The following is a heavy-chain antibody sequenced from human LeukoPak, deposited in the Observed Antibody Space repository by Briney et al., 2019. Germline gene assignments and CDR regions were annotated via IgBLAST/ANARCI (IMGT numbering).Heavy chain of an antibody. Sequence: GGSLRLSCAASGFTFSSYAMHWVRQAPGKGLEWVAVISYDGSNKYYADSVKGRFTISRDNSKNTLYLQMNSLRAEDTAVYYCARDRELDYGDYVGGGGFDYWGQGTLVTVSS. V-gene: IGHV3-30-3*01. CDR3: ARDRELDYGDYVGGGGFDY. J-gene: IGHJ4*02. D-gene: IGHD4-17*01. CDR2: ISYDGSNK. CDR1: GFTFSSYA.